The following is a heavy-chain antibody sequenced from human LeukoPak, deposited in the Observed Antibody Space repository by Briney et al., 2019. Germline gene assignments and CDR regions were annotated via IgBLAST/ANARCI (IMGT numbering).Heavy chain of an antibody. V-gene: IGHV3-64D*06. CDR1: GFTFSSYA. D-gene: IGHD3-16*02. CDR2: ISSNGGST. Sequence: GGSLRLSCSASGFTFSSYAMHWVRQAPGKGLEYVSAISSNGGSTYYADSAKGRFTISRDNSKNTLYLQMSSLRAEDTAVYYCVKDGGNIMITFGGVIVTPSYFDYWGQGTLVTVSS. CDR3: VKDGGNIMITFGGVIVTPSYFDY. J-gene: IGHJ4*02.